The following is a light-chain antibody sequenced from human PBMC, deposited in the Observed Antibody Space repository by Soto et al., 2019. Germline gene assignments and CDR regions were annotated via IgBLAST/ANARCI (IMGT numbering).Light chain of an antibody. V-gene: IGLV4-69*01. CDR3: QTWDTGVVV. Sequence: QSVLTQSPSASASLGASVKLTCTLSTWHNSDAIAWHQQQPEKGPRYLMKVNSDGSHIKGDGIPDRFSGSSSGAERYLTISSLQSEDEADYYCQTWDTGVVVFGGGTKVTVL. J-gene: IGLJ2*01. CDR2: VNSDGSH. CDR1: TWHNSDA.